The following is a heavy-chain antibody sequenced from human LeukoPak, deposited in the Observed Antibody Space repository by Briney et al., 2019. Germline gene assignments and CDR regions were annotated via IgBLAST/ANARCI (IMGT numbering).Heavy chain of an antibody. V-gene: IGHV3-11*01. D-gene: IGHD5-18*01. CDR3: ARDLRGYSYGYSDGMDV. CDR2: ISSSGSTI. J-gene: IGHJ6*02. CDR1: GFTFSDYY. Sequence: GGSLRLSCAASGFTFSDYYMSWIRQAPGKGLEWVSYISSSGSTIYYADSVKGRFTISRDNAKNSLYLQMNSLRAEDTAVYYCARDLRGYSYGYSDGMDVWAKGPRSPSP.